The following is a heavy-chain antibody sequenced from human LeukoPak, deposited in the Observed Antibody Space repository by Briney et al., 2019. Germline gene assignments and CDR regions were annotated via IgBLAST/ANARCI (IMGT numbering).Heavy chain of an antibody. V-gene: IGHV3-23*01. CDR3: AKSTDYYDTSGLDY. J-gene: IGHJ4*02. D-gene: IGHD3-22*01. Sequence: GGSLRLSCAASGFTFSSYAMSWVRQAPGKGLLWVSGISGSGDSTHYADSVKGRFTISRDNSNNTLFLQMNSLRAEDTAVYYCAKSTDYYDTSGLDYWGQGTLVTVSS. CDR2: ISGSGDST. CDR1: GFTFSSYA.